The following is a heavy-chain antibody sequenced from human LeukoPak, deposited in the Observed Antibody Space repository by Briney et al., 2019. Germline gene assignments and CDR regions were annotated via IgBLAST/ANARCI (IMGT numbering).Heavy chain of an antibody. V-gene: IGHV4-59*01. CDR1: GVSISSYY. J-gene: IGHJ6*02. CDR3: ARSPSGYSYGYYYYYGMDV. CDR2: IYYSGST. D-gene: IGHD5-18*01. Sequence: ASETLSLTCTVSGVSISSYYWSWIRQPPGKGLEWIGYIYYSGSTNYNPSLKSRVTISVDTSKNQFSLKLSSVTAADTAVYYCARSPSGYSYGYYYYYGMDVWGQGTTVTVSS.